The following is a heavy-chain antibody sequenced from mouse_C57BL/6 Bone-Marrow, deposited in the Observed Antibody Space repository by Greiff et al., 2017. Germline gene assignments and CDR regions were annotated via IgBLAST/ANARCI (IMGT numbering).Heavy chain of an antibody. Sequence: QVQLQQPGAELVRPGTSVKLSCKASGYTFTSYWMHWVKQRPGQGLEWIGVIDPSDSYTNYNQKFKGKATLTVDTSSSTAYMQISSLTSEDSAVYYCSSLYYFGSRYFDYWGQGTTLTVSS. CDR3: SSLYYFGSRYFDY. CDR1: GYTFTSYW. V-gene: IGHV1-59*01. CDR2: IDPSDSYT. J-gene: IGHJ2*01. D-gene: IGHD1-1*01.